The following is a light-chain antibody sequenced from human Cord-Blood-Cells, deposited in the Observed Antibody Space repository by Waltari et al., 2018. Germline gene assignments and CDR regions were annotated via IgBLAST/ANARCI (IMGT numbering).Light chain of an antibody. CDR3: QQYYSTPPMYT. CDR2: WAS. Sequence: DIVMTQSPDSLAVSLGARATINCKSTQRVLYSSNNKNYLAWYQQKPGQPPKLLIYWASTRESGVPDRFSGSGSGTDFTLTISSLQAEDVAVYYCQQYYSTPPMYTFGQGTKLEIK. V-gene: IGKV4-1*01. CDR1: QRVLYSSNNKNY. J-gene: IGKJ2*01.